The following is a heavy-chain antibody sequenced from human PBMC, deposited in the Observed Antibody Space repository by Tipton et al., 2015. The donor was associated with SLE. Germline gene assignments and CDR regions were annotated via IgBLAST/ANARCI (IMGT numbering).Heavy chain of an antibody. CDR1: GGSISSSNW. CDR3: ARTTIAAAGTWYFDL. J-gene: IGHJ2*01. D-gene: IGHD6-13*01. V-gene: IGHV4-4*02. CDR2: IYHSGST. Sequence: TLSLTCAVSGGSISSSNWWSWVRQPPGKGLEWIGEIYHSGSTNYNPSLKSRVTISVDKSKNQFSLKLSSVTAADTAVYYCARTTIAAAGTWYFDLWGRGTLVTVSS.